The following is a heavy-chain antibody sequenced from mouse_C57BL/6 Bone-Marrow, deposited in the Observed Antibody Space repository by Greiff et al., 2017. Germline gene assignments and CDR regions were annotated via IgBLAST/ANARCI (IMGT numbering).Heavy chain of an antibody. Sequence: VQLKQSGPELVKPGASVKISCKASGYSFTGYYMNWVKQSPEKSLEWIGEINPSTGGTTYNQKFKAKATLTVDKSSSTAYMQLKSLTSEDSAVYYCATTGDFDYWGQGTTLTVSS. D-gene: IGHD4-1*01. CDR1: GYSFTGYY. CDR3: ATTGDFDY. V-gene: IGHV1-42*01. J-gene: IGHJ2*01. CDR2: INPSTGGT.